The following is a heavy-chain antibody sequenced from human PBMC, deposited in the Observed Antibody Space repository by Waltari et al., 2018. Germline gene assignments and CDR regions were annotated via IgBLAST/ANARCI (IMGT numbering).Heavy chain of an antibody. D-gene: IGHD2-15*01. CDR1: GYNFSDHY. V-gene: IGHV1-2*02. Sequence: QVQLVQSGTAVKKPGASVRVSCKDSGYNFSDHYIHWVRQAPGQGLEWMGWMKPNSGGTNYAQKFQGSVTITRDTSTSTAYMELTRMTSDDTAIYYCARDGGFDFWGQGSLVTVSS. CDR3: ARDGGFDF. CDR2: MKPNSGGT. J-gene: IGHJ4*02.